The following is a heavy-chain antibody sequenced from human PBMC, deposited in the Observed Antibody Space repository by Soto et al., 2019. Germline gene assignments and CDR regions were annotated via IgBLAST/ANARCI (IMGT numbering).Heavy chain of an antibody. D-gene: IGHD6-19*01. V-gene: IGHV5-51*01. J-gene: IGHJ4*02. CDR3: ARRLSTGWFFDF. CDR1: GYIFTLYW. CDR2: IYPGDSDT. Sequence: PGESLKISCKASGYIFTLYWIGWVRQMPGKGLEWMGIIYPGDSDTRYSPSFQGQVAFSADKSISTAYLQWSGLKASDTAIYYCARRLSTGWFFDFWGQGTLVTVSS.